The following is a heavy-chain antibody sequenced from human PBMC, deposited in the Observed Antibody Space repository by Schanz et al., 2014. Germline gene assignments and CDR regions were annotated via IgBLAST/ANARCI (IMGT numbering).Heavy chain of an antibody. D-gene: IGHD2-2*02. CDR3: ARGGARRFPVVPDAIQGLRGHCYYYYLDV. Sequence: QVQLQESGPGLVKPSQTLSLTCSVSGGSISSGSYYWNWIRQPAGKGLEWIGRVYTSGSTNYNPSLKSRAPIPLATSKTQSPRKLCSVPAADTAVYYCARGGARRFPVVPDAIQGLRGHCYYYYLDVWGKGTTVTASS. J-gene: IGHJ6*03. CDR2: VYTSGST. V-gene: IGHV4-61*02. CDR1: GGSISSGSYY.